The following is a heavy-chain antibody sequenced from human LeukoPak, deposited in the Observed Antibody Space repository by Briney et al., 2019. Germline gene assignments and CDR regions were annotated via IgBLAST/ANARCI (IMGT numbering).Heavy chain of an antibody. Sequence: GGSLRLSCEASGFAFSSYSMNWVRQAPGKGLEWISYISSSSTTIYYSESVKGRFTISRDNAKNSLYLQMNSLRAEDTAVYYCARAEHDWIYFDYWGQGTLVTVSS. CDR1: GFAFSSYS. J-gene: IGHJ4*02. CDR3: ARAEHDWIYFDY. V-gene: IGHV3-48*01. CDR2: ISSSSTTI. D-gene: IGHD5-12*01.